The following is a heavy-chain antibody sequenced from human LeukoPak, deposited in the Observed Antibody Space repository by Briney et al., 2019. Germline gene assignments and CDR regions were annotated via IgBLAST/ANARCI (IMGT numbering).Heavy chain of an antibody. CDR2: ISWNSGSI. J-gene: IGHJ5*02. D-gene: IGHD2-15*01. V-gene: IGHV3-9*01. CDR1: GFTFDDYA. Sequence: GRSLRLSCAASGFTFDDYAMHWVRQAPGKGLEWVSGISWNSGSIGYADSVKGRFTISRDNAKNSLYLQMNSLRAEDTAVYYCARDKVVPWFDPWGQGTLVTVSS. CDR3: ARDKVVPWFDP.